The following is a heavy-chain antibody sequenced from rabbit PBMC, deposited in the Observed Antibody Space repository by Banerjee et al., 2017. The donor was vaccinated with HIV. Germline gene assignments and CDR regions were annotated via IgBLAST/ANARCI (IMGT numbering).Heavy chain of an antibody. J-gene: IGHJ4*01. CDR1: GFDFISNA. V-gene: IGHV1S40*01. CDR3: ARDIYSGSDNYGNGFNL. Sequence: QSLEESGGDLVKPGASLTLTCTASGFDFISNAMCWVRQAPGKGLELIACIYTSSGSTYYASWAKGRFTISKTSSTTVTLQMTSLTAADTATYFCARDIYSGSDNYGNGFNLWGQGTLVTVS. D-gene: IGHD6-1*01. CDR2: IYTSSGST.